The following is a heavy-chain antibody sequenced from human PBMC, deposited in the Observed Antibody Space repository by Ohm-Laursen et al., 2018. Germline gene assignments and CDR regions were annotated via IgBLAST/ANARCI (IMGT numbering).Heavy chain of an antibody. V-gene: IGHV3-23*01. J-gene: IGHJ6*02. D-gene: IGHD6-6*01. CDR1: GFTFSNYA. Sequence: SLRLSCTASGFTFSNYAMSWVRQAPGKGLEWVSGISTSGGTTTYADSVKGRFTISRDNSKNTLYLQMNSLRAEDTAVYYCAKKLPSGTYGMDVWGQGTTVTVSS. CDR2: ISTSGGTT. CDR3: AKKLPSGTYGMDV.